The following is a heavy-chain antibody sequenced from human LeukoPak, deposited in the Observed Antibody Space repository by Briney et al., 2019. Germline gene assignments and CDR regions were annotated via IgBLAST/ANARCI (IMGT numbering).Heavy chain of an antibody. CDR1: GFTFSSYA. Sequence: GGSLRLSCAASGFTFSSYAMSWVRQAPGKGPEWVSAISGSGDSTYYGDSVKGRFTISRDNSKNTLYLQMNSLRAEDTAVYYCAKTRPLDSSSWSHGDYWGQGTLVTVSS. D-gene: IGHD6-13*01. V-gene: IGHV3-23*01. CDR3: AKTRPLDSSSWSHGDY. CDR2: ISGSGDST. J-gene: IGHJ4*02.